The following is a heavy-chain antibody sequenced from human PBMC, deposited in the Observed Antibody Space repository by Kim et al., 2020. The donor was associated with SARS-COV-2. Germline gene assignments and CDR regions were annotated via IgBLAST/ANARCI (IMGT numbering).Heavy chain of an antibody. CDR1: GGSISSSSYY. J-gene: IGHJ6*01. CDR3: ARREGYCSGGSCYQDYG. V-gene: IGHV4-39*01. CDR2: IYYSGST. Sequence: SETLSLTCTVSGGSISSSSYYWGWIRQPPGKGLEWIGSIYYSGSTYYNPSLKSRVTISVDTSKNQFSLKLSSVTAADTAVYYCARREGYCSGGSCYQDYG. D-gene: IGHD2-15*01.